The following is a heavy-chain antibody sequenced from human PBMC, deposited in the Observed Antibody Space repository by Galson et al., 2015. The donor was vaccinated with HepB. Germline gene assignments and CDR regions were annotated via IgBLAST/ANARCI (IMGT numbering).Heavy chain of an antibody. CDR2: INTNTGNP. CDR3: ARAEGNGYYYLGY. D-gene: IGHD3-22*01. CDR1: GYTFNKYG. V-gene: IGHV7-4-1*02. Sequence: SVKVSCKASGYTFNKYGINWVRQAPGQGLEWMGRINTNTGNPTYAQGFTGRFVFSLDTSVSTAYLQISSLKAEDTAFYFCARAEGNGYYYLGYWGKGTLVTVSS. J-gene: IGHJ4*02.